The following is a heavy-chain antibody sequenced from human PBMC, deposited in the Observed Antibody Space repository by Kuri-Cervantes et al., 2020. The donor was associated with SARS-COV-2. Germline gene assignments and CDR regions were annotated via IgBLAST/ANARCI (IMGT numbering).Heavy chain of an antibody. J-gene: IGHJ6*02. V-gene: IGHV3-74*01. CDR1: GFTFSSYW. D-gene: IGHD3-3*01. CDR2: INSDGSST. Sequence: GGSLRLSCAASGFTFSSYWMHWVRQAPGKGLVWVSRINSDGSSTSYADSVKGRFTISRDNAKNTLYLQMNSLRAEDTAVYYCARDCYDFWSGLGYYYYGMDVWGQGTTVTVSS. CDR3: ARDCYDFWSGLGYYYYGMDV.